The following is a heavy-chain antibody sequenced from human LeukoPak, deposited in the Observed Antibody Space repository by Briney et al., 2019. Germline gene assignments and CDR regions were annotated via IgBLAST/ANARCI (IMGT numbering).Heavy chain of an antibody. J-gene: IGHJ5*02. CDR3: ARARRSGGITMIRGVKDRGWFDP. Sequence: GGSLRLSCAASGFTFSHYGIHWVRQAPGKGLDWVAFIRSNGSNKYYADSVKGRFTISRDNSKNTLYLELHSLRTEDTAVYYCARARRSGGITMIRGVKDRGWFDPWGQGTLVTVSS. CDR2: IRSNGSNK. D-gene: IGHD3-10*01. V-gene: IGHV3-30*02. CDR1: GFTFSHYG.